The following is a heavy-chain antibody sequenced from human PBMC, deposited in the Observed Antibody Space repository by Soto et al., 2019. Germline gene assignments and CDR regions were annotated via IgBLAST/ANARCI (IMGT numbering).Heavy chain of an antibody. D-gene: IGHD4-4*01. CDR1: GGSFSGYY. V-gene: IGHV4-34*01. Sequence: QVQLQQWGAGLLKPSETLSLTCAVYGGSFSGYYWSWIRQPPGKGLEWIGEINHSGSTNYNPSLKSRVTISVDTSKNQFSLKLSSVTAADTAVYYCARRPRWGTGSNYPRGNYFDYWGQGTLVTVSS. CDR3: ARRPRWGTGSNYPRGNYFDY. CDR2: INHSGST. J-gene: IGHJ4*02.